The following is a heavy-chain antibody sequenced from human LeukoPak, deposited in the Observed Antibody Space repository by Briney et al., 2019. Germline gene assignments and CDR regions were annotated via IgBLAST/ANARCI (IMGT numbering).Heavy chain of an antibody. Sequence: QPGGSLRLSCAASGFSISNSAMSWVRPAPGKGLEWVSLIIASSGSTFYADSVKGRFTISRDNSKNTLFLQMNSLRAEDTAVYYCAKGAYDYIEMGYFDYWGQGTLVTVSS. J-gene: IGHJ4*02. V-gene: IGHV3-23*01. D-gene: IGHD5-12*01. CDR1: GFSISNSA. CDR2: IIASSGST. CDR3: AKGAYDYIEMGYFDY.